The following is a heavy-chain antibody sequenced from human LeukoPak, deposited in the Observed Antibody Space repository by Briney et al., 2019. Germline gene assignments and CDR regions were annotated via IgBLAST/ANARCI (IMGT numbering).Heavy chain of an antibody. CDR1: GGSISSGDYY. CDR3: ARDGRSGGSAYYGMDV. CDR2: IYYSGST. V-gene: IGHV4-30-4*01. Sequence: SETLSLTCTVSGGSISSGDYYWSWIRQPPGKGLEWIVYIYYSGSTYYNPSLKSRVTISVDTSKNQFSLKLSSVTAADTAVYYCARDGRSGGSAYYGMDVWGQGTTVTVSS. D-gene: IGHD2-15*01. J-gene: IGHJ6*02.